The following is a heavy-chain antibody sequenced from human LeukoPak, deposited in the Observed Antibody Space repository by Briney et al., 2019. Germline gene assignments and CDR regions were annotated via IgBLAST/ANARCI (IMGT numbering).Heavy chain of an antibody. Sequence: GGSLRLSCRTSGFTFSGYSMIWVRQAPGKGLEWVGFIRSIAYGGTTEHAASVKDRFTISRDDSKSVAYLDMYSLKNEDTGVYYCTGDASYYDFWSGYSNWGQGTLVTVSS. CDR3: TGDASYYDFWSGYSN. V-gene: IGHV3-49*04. CDR2: IRSIAYGGTT. D-gene: IGHD3-3*01. J-gene: IGHJ4*02. CDR1: GFTFSGYS.